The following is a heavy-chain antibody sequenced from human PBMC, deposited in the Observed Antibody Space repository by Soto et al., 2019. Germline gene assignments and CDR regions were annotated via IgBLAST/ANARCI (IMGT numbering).Heavy chain of an antibody. CDR2: ISSSSSTI. J-gene: IGHJ6*04. Sequence: GGSLRLSCAASGFTFSSYSMNWVRQAPGKGLEWVSYISSSSSTIYYADSVKGRFTISRDNAKNSLYLQMNSLRAEDTAVYYCARPSTSRGMDVWGKGTTVTVSS. D-gene: IGHD3-10*01. V-gene: IGHV3-48*01. CDR1: GFTFSSYS. CDR3: ARPSTSRGMDV.